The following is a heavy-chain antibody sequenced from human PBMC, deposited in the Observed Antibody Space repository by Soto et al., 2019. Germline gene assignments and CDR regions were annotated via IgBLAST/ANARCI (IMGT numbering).Heavy chain of an antibody. CDR1: GFTISSYA. CDR2: ISSSYI. V-gene: IGHV3-21*01. Sequence: PVGSLRLSCGVSGFTISSYAMSRVRQAPGKGLEWVSAISSSYIYYADSVKGRFTISRDNAKNSLYLQMNSLRAEDTAVYYCARVGDFWSGYSPLSFYYGMDVWGQGTTVTVSS. D-gene: IGHD3-3*01. CDR3: ARVGDFWSGYSPLSFYYGMDV. J-gene: IGHJ6*02.